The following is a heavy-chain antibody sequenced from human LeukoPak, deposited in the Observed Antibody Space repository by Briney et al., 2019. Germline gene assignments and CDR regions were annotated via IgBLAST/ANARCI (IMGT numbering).Heavy chain of an antibody. CDR3: SSTSDAIFHQKFDY. CDR2: ISWNSGSI. V-gene: IGHV3-9*01. D-gene: IGHD2-2*01. CDR1: GFTFDDYA. Sequence: GGSLRLSCAASGFTFDDYAMHWVRQAPGKGLEWVSGISWNSGSIGYADSVKGRFTISRDNAKNSLYLQMNSLRAEDTAVYYCSSTSDAIFHQKFDYWGQGTLVTVSS. J-gene: IGHJ4*02.